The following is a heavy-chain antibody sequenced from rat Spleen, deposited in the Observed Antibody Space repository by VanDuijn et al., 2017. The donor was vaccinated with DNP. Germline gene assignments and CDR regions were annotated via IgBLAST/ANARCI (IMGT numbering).Heavy chain of an antibody. J-gene: IGHJ2*01. Sequence: EVQLVESGGGLVQPGGSLKLSCAASGFNFSDYNMAWVRQTPKKGLEWVKAILFDGSRTYYRDSVKGRFTISRDNAKSTLYLQINSLRSEDMATYYCARHVLPLRVWDYWGQGVMVTVSS. V-gene: IGHV5S10*01. CDR3: ARHVLPLRVWDY. D-gene: IGHD1-4*01. CDR2: ILFDGSRT. CDR1: GFNFSDYN.